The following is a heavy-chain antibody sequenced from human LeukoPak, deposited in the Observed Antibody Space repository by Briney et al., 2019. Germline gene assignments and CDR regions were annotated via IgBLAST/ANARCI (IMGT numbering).Heavy chain of an antibody. J-gene: IGHJ5*02. CDR2: IYSDGVT. CDR3: ARDRAEGKTWVEFDP. CDR1: GFTFTNHA. V-gene: IGHV3-66*02. Sequence: GGSLRLSCAASGFTFTNHAMAWVRLAPGKGLAWVSLIYSDGVTQYADSVKGRFTISRDNSKNTLYLQMNSLRDEDTAVYFCARDRAEGKTWVEFDPWGQGTLVTVSS.